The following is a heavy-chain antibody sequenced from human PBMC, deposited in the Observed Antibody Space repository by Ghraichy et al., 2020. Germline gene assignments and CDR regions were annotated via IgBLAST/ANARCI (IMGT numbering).Heavy chain of an antibody. D-gene: IGHD2/OR15-2a*01. CDR2: FDPDHGEI. V-gene: IGHV1-24*01. CDR3: AVHLVRCIIVFDV. CDR1: EYTLTALS. Sequence: ASVKVSCKVSEYTLTALSMHWVRQTPGQGLEWMGGFDPDHGEIIYAQKFQGRVTMTEDTSTLTSYMELSSLISDDTAMYYCAVHLVRCIIVFDVWGQGTMVPVAS. J-gene: IGHJ3*01.